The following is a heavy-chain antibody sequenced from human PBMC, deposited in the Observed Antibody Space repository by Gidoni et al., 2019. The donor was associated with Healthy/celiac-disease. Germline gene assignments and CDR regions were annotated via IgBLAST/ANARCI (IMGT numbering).Heavy chain of an antibody. V-gene: IGHV6-1*01. J-gene: IGHJ4*02. D-gene: IGHD2-15*01. CDR1: GHRFSSNSAA. CDR2: TYYRSKWYH. Sequence: QVQLQQSGPGLVKPSQTLSLTCALPGHRFSSNSAAWNWIRPSPSRGLEWLGRTYYRSKWYHDYTVSVKSRITINPDTSKNQFSLQLNSVTPEDTAIYYCARTHDGNTDYWGQGTLVTVSS. CDR3: ARTHDGNTDY.